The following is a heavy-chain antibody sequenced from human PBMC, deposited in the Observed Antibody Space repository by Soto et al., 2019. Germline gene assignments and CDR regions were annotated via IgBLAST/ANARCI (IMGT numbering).Heavy chain of an antibody. CDR1: AYPFTSYG. CDR3: ARAVVVSAPYYYMDV. V-gene: IGHV1-18*01. J-gene: IGHJ6*03. CDR2: ISGYNGNT. Sequence: ASVKVSCKASAYPFTSYGVSWVRQAPGQGLEWMGWISGYNGNTNYAQKIQGRVTMTTDTSTSTAYMELRSLRSGDTAVYYCARAVVVSAPYYYMDVWGTGTTVTVSS. D-gene: IGHD2-15*01.